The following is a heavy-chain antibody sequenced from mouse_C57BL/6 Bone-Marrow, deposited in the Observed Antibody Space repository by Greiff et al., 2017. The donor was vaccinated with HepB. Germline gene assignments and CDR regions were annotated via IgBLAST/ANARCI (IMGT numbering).Heavy chain of an antibody. J-gene: IGHJ2*01. CDR3: ARRLRESYFGY. CDR2: INPYNGGT. D-gene: IGHD1-2*01. Sequence: VQLQQSGPVLVKPGASVKMSCKASGYTFTDYYMNWVKQSHGKSLEWIGVINPYNGGTSYNQKFKGKATLTVDKSSSTAYMELNSLTSEDSAVYYCARRLRESYFGYWGQGTTLTVSS. CDR1: GYTFTDYY. V-gene: IGHV1-19*01.